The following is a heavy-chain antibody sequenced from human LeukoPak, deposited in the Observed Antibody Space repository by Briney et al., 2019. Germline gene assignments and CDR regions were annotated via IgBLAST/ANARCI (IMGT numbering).Heavy chain of an antibody. J-gene: IGHJ4*02. CDR2: LSRSGQTK. D-gene: IGHD3-16*01. Sequence: AGGSLRLSCAASEFIFKNYPLHWVRQTPDKRLECVAILSRSGQTKYYADSVRGRFTVSRDNSKKMLYLQMNSQRAEDTAVYYCAKGGLGYAVNWGQGTLVTVSS. CDR3: AKGGLGYAVN. CDR1: EFIFKNYP. V-gene: IGHV3-30*04.